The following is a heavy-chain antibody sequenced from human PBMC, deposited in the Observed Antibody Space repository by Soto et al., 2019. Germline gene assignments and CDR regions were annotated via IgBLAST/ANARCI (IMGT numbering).Heavy chain of an antibody. CDR3: ASGIDP. V-gene: IGHV3-7*05. J-gene: IGHJ5*02. CDR1: GFMFSDSW. Sequence: EAQLVESGGDLVQPGGSLRLSCAASGFMFSDSWMNWLRQAPGKGLEWVANIKPDGSETAYVDSVKGRFTISRDNAKKFLYLQMNSLRVDDTAVYYCASGIDPWGQGTLVTVSS. CDR2: IKPDGSET.